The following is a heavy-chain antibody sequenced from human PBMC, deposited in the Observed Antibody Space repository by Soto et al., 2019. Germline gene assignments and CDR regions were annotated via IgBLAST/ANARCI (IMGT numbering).Heavy chain of an antibody. J-gene: IGHJ6*02. V-gene: IGHV1-8*01. Sequence: ASVKVSCKASGYTFTSDDINWVRQATGQGLEWMGWMNPNSGNTGYAQKFQGRVTMTRNTSISTAYMELSSLRSEDTAVYYCARAYYYDSSGYYWGDYYYYGMDVWGQGTTVTVSS. CDR3: ARAYYYDSSGYYWGDYYYYGMDV. CDR2: MNPNSGNT. CDR1: GYTFTSDD. D-gene: IGHD3-22*01.